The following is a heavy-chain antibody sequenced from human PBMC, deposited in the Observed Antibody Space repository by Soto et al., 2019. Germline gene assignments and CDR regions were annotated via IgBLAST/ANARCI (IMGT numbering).Heavy chain of an antibody. CDR1: GFTFSSYG. D-gene: IGHD6-6*01. CDR2: IWYDGSNK. CDR3: ARGFGYSSSNYFDY. Sequence: PGESLKISCAASGFTFSSYGMHWVRQAPGKGLEWVAVIWYDGSNKYYADSVKGRFTISRDNSKNTLYLQMNSLRAEDTAVYYCARGFGYSSSNYFDYWGQGTLVTVS. V-gene: IGHV3-33*01. J-gene: IGHJ4*02.